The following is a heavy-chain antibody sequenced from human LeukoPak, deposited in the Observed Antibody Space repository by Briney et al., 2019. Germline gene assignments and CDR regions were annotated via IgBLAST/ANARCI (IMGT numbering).Heavy chain of an antibody. V-gene: IGHV1-69*01. Sequence: SVKVSCKASGGTFSSYAISWVRQAPGQGLEWMGGIIPIFGTANYAQKFQGRVTITADESTSTAYMELSSLRSEDTAVYYCARGRAYTLMRSWFDPWGQGTLVTVSS. CDR1: GGTFSSYA. J-gene: IGHJ5*02. CDR3: ARGRAYTLMRSWFDP. CDR2: IIPIFGTA. D-gene: IGHD2-8*01.